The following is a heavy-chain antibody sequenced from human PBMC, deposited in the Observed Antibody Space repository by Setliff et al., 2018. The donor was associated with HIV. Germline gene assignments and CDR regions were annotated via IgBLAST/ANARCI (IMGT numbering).Heavy chain of an antibody. CDR2: VDPEDGET. V-gene: IGHV1-69-2*01. J-gene: IGHJ4*02. D-gene: IGHD3-22*01. Sequence: GASVNVSCKVSGYTFTDYYMHWVQQAPGKGLEWMGLVDPEDGETIYAEKFQGRVTITADTSTDTAYMELSSLRSEDTAVYYCARGTLNQNYYNTYGPSDYWGRGTLVTVSS. CDR1: GYTFTDYY. CDR3: ARGTLNQNYYNTYGPSDY.